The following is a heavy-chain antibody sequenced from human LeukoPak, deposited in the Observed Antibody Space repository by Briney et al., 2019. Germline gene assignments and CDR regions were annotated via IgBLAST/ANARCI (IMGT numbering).Heavy chain of an antibody. J-gene: IGHJ4*02. V-gene: IGHV1-2*02. CDR2: INPNSPGT. D-gene: IGHD5-12*01. CDR1: GYTFTGYY. CDR3: ARDPSNSGYDYLYYFDY. Sequence: GASVKVSCKASGYTFTGYYIHWVRQAPGQGLEWMGWINPNSPGTNYAQKFQGRVTMTRDMSISTAYMELSRLRSDDTAVYYCARDPSNSGYDYLYYFDYWGQGTLVTVSS.